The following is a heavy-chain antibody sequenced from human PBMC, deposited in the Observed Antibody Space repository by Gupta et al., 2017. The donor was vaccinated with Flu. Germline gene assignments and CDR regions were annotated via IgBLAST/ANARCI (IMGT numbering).Heavy chain of an antibody. J-gene: IGHJ3*01. CDR3: ARRFCSDATCYGAFDL. V-gene: IGHV3-21*01. Sequence: EVQLVESGGGLVKPGGSLRLSCAASGFTFSFYHMHLVRQAPGKGLEWVSSIRSSSDYIHYADSVKGRFTISRDNARKSVHLQMNSMRAEDTAVDYCARRFCSDATCYGAFDLWGQGTMVTVSS. CDR1: GFTFSFYH. D-gene: IGHD2-2*01. CDR2: IRSSSDYI.